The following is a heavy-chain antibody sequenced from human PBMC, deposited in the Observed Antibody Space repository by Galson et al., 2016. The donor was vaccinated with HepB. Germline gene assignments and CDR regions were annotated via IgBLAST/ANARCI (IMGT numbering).Heavy chain of an antibody. CDR2: ISWNSGSI. D-gene: IGHD1-26*01. V-gene: IGHV3-9*01. J-gene: IGHJ1*01. Sequence: SLRLSCAASGFIFKDYAMHWVRQAPGKGLEWVSSISWNSGSIGYADSVKGRFTISRDNAKNSLYLQMNSLRAEDTAVYYCAQDKGYVSVGDTNFQHWGQGALVCVT. CDR3: AQDKGYVSVGDTNFQH. CDR1: GFIFKDYA.